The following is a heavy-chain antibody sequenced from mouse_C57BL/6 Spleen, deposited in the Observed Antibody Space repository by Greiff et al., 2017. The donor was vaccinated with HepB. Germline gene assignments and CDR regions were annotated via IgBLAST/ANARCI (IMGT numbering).Heavy chain of an antibody. CDR2: IYPRSGNT. J-gene: IGHJ2*01. Sequence: QVQLQQSGAELARPGASVKLSCKASGYTFTSYGISWVKQRTGQGLEWIGEIYPRSGNTYYNEKFKGKATLTADKSSSTAYMELRSLTSEDSAVYFCARFPPMVTRAGLDYWGQGTALTVSS. D-gene: IGHD2-9*01. V-gene: IGHV1-81*01. CDR3: ARFPPMVTRAGLDY. CDR1: GYTFTSYG.